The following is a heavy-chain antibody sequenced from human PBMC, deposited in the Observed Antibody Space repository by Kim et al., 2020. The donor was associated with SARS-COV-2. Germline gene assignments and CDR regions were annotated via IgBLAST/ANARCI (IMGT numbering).Heavy chain of an antibody. V-gene: IGHV4-59*08. Sequence: RQMRVTISVDTSKNQFSLKLSSVTAADTAVYYCARHDNSSSPLLYYGMDVWGQGTTVTVSS. D-gene: IGHD6-13*01. CDR3: ARHDNSSSPLLYYGMDV. J-gene: IGHJ6*02.